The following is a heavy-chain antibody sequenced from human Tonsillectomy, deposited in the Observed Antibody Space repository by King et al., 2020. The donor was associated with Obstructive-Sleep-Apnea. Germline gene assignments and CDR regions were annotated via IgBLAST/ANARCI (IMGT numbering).Heavy chain of an antibody. J-gene: IGHJ3*02. CDR2: IYYSGST. Sequence: PLQESGPGLVKPSETLSLTCTVSGGSISSYYWSWIRQPPGKGLEWIGYIYYSGSTNYNPSLKSRVTISVDTSKNQFSLKLSSVTAADTAVYYCARLTYYDFWSGSGGAFDIWGQGTMVTVSS. D-gene: IGHD3-3*01. CDR1: GGSISSYY. CDR3: ARLTYYDFWSGSGGAFDI. V-gene: IGHV4-59*01.